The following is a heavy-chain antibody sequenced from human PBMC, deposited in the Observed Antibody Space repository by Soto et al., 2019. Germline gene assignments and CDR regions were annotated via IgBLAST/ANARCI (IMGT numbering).Heavy chain of an antibody. V-gene: IGHV3-23*01. CDR3: AKQIGYCSSGTCYFDS. J-gene: IGHJ4*02. Sequence: EVHLLASGGGLAQPGGSLRLSCAASGFTFSNSALGWVRQAPGKGLAWVSALGDGGAIPCYADSVKGRYTISRDNSKNDLNLQMNSLRGDDTAVYDCAKQIGYCSSGTCYFDSWGQGTLVAVAS. CDR1: GFTFSNSA. CDR2: LGDGGAIP. D-gene: IGHD2-15*01.